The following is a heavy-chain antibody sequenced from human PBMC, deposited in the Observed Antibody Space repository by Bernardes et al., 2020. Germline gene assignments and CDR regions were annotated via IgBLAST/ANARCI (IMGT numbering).Heavy chain of an antibody. CDR3: ASRPVTYYDFWGGTPEEG. D-gene: IGHD3-3*01. CDR1: GGSISSGNW. V-gene: IGHV4-4*02. CDR2: IFHTGST. Sequence: SETLSLTCAVSGGSISSGNWWSWVRQPPGKGLEWIGEIFHTGSTNYNPSLKSRVTISVDKSYNQFSLKLSSVTAADTAVYYCASRPVTYYDFWGGTPEEGWGQGTLVTVSS. J-gene: IGHJ4*02.